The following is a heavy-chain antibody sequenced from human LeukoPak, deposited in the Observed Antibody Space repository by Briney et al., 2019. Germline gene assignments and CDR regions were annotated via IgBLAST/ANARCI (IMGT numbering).Heavy chain of an antibody. CDR2: INGDGSTT. Sequence: GGSLRLSCAASGFTFSRYWTHWVRQVPGRGLVWVSLINGDGSTTSYADFVKGRFTISRDNVKNTLSLQVNSLRAEDTAVYYCATGNYYDSRGYYTFGYWGQGTLVTVSS. D-gene: IGHD3-22*01. J-gene: IGHJ4*02. CDR1: GFTFSRYW. CDR3: ATGNYYDSRGYYTFGY. V-gene: IGHV3-74*01.